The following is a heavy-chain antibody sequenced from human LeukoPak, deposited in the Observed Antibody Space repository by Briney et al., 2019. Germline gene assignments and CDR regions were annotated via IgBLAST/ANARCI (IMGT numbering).Heavy chain of an antibody. V-gene: IGHV3-30*18. CDR1: GFTFSHYA. Sequence: PGRSLRLSCAASGFTFSHYAMHWVRQAPGKGLEWVTVISYDGSNQHYADSVKGRFSISRDNSKNTVYLQMNSLRTEDTAVYYCAKTVGASTFYYYMDVWGKGTTVTVTS. CDR2: ISYDGSNQ. D-gene: IGHD1-26*01. J-gene: IGHJ6*03. CDR3: AKTVGASTFYYYMDV.